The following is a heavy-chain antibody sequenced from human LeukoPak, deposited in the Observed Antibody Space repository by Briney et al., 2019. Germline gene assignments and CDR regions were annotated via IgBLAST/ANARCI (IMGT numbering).Heavy chain of an antibody. Sequence: GGSLRLSCAASGFTVSSNYMSWVRQAPGKGLEWVSVIYSGGSTYYADSVKGRFTISRDNSKNTLYLQMNSLRAEDTAVYYCAKGLTGSGTQKYYFDYWGQGTLATVSS. CDR3: AKGLTGSGTQKYYFDY. V-gene: IGHV3-53*01. D-gene: IGHD3-10*01. CDR1: GFTVSSNY. CDR2: IYSGGST. J-gene: IGHJ4*02.